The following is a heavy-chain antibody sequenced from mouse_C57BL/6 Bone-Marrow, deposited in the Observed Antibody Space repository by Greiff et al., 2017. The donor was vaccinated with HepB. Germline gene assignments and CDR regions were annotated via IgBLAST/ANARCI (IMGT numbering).Heavy chain of an antibody. CDR3: ARITTVVRWYFDG. Sequence: VQLQQPGAELVMPGASVKLSCKASGYTFTSYWIHWVKQRPGQGLEWIGEIDPSDSYTNYNQKFKGKSTLTVDKSSSTAYMQLSSLTSEDSAVYYCARITTVVRWYFDGWGTGTTVTVSS. CDR1: GYTFTSYW. CDR2: IDPSDSYT. V-gene: IGHV1-69*01. J-gene: IGHJ1*03. D-gene: IGHD1-1*01.